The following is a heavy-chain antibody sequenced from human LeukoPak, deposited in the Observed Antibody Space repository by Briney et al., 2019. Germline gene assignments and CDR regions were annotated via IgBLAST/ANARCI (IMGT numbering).Heavy chain of an antibody. CDR3: ARDEVRRPYNY. J-gene: IGHJ4*02. Sequence: GGSLRLSCAASGFTFTSYWMTWVRQAPGKGLEWVANIDQGGSEKNYVDSVKGRFTISRDNAKNSLYLRMNSLRAEGTAVYYCARDEVRRPYNYWGRGTLVTVSS. D-gene: IGHD5-18*01. CDR1: GFTFTSYW. CDR2: IDQGGSEK. V-gene: IGHV3-7*01.